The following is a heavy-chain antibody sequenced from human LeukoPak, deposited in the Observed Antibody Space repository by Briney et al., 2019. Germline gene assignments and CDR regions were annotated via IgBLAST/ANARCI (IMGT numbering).Heavy chain of an antibody. CDR2: IYTSGST. J-gene: IGHJ5*02. CDR3: AREEPLLLWFGESITNNWFDP. V-gene: IGHV4-4*07. D-gene: IGHD3-10*01. CDR1: GGSISSYY. Sequence: SETLSLTCTVSGGSISSYYWSWIRQPAGKGLEWIGRIYTSGSTNYNPSLKRRVTMSVDTSKNQFSLKLSSVTAADTAVYYCAREEPLLLWFGESITNNWFDPWGQGTLVTVSS.